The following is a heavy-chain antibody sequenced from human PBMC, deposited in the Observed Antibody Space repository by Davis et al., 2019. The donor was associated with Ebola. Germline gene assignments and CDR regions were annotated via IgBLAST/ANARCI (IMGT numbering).Heavy chain of an antibody. D-gene: IGHD4-11*01. J-gene: IGHJ4*02. CDR3: AKLNTVTPWQVVGY. CDR1: GFTFSTYA. CDR2: ISGSGGST. V-gene: IGHV3-23*01. Sequence: GESLNISCTASGFTFSTYALSWLRQAPGKGLAWVSAISGSGGSTYYADSVKGRFTISRDNSKNTLYLQMNSLRAEDTAVYYCAKLNTVTPWQVVGYWGQGTLVTVSS.